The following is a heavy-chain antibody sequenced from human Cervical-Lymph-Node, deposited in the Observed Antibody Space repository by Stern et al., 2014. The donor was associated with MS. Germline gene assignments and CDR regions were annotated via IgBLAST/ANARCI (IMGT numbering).Heavy chain of an antibody. CDR1: GYNFNTYY. D-gene: IGHD6-13*01. CDR3: ARKGRYSSLNAFDY. J-gene: IGHJ4*02. Sequence: QVQLVQSGAEAKQPGASGKVSCRSSGYNFNTYYMHWVRKAPGQGLEWMGIRNPSDGSTTFSQKYQGRVTMTSDTSTSTVYMELTSLRSEDTAVYYCARKGRYSSLNAFDYWGQGTLVTVSS. V-gene: IGHV1-46*02. CDR2: RNPSDGST.